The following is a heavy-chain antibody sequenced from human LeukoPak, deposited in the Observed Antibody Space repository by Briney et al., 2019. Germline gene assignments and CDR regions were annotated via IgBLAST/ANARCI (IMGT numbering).Heavy chain of an antibody. V-gene: IGHV4-34*01. J-gene: IGHJ6*02. CDR3: ARNPPYYDFGYYYYYGMDV. D-gene: IGHD3-3*01. CDR1: GGSFSGYY. Sequence: SETLSLTCAVYGGSFSGYYWSWIRQPPGKGLEWIGEINHSGSTNYNPSLKSRVTISVDTSKNQFSLKLSSVTAADTAVYYCARNPPYYDFGYYYYYGMDVWGQGTTVTVSS. CDR2: INHSGST.